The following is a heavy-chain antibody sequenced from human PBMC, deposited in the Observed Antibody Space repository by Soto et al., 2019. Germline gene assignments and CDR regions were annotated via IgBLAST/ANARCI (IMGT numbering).Heavy chain of an antibody. CDR1: GGSIFSGLHY. J-gene: IGHJ6*02. CDR2: IYYNGTT. CDR3: ARQSQLRGMDV. D-gene: IGHD1-1*01. Sequence: QVQLQESGPGLVKPSQTLSLTCTVSGGSIFSGLHYCAWIRQFPGKGLEWIGSIYYNGTTYDKASLKRRLAISIDATENQVSVDLRSVTAGDTAVYYCARQSQLRGMDVWGQGSTVSVS. V-gene: IGHV4-31*03.